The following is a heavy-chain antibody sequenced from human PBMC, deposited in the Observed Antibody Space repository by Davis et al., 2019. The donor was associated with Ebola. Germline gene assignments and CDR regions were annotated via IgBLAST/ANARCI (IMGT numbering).Heavy chain of an antibody. CDR1: GFTFSSYN. J-gene: IGHJ6*02. D-gene: IGHD5-18*01. CDR2: ISSSSYYI. CDR3: ARDMNTAMVLYDYGMDV. V-gene: IGHV3-21*01. Sequence: ESLKISCAASGFTFSSYNMNWVRQAPGKGLEWVSSISSSSYYIYYADSLKGRFTVSRDNAKNSLYLQMNSLRAEDTAVYYCARDMNTAMVLYDYGMDVWGQGTTVTVSS.